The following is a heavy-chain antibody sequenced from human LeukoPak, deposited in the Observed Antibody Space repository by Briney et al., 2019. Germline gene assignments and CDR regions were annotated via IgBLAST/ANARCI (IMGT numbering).Heavy chain of an antibody. D-gene: IGHD6-13*01. CDR2: ISSSGDNT. CDR3: AKRGSSWYYFDY. Sequence: PGGSLRLSCAASGYTFSSYAMNWLPDAPGKGLEWVSAISSSGDNTYYADSVKGRFTISRDNSRNTLYLQMNSLRAEDTAVYYCAKRGSSWYYFDYWGQGTLVTVSS. V-gene: IGHV3-23*01. J-gene: IGHJ4*02. CDR1: GYTFSSYA.